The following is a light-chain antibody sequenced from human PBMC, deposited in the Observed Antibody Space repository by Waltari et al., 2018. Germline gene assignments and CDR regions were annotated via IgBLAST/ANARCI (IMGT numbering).Light chain of an antibody. V-gene: IGKV4-1*01. CDR2: WAS. J-gene: IGKJ2*01. CDR3: QQYYSTPYT. Sequence: DIVMTQSPDSLAVSLGEKATINCKSSQSVLYSPNNKNYLAWYQQKPGQPPKLLIYWASTRASGVPDRFSGSGSGTDFTLTISSLQAEDVAGYYCQQYYSTPYTFGQGTKLEIK. CDR1: QSVLYSPNNKNY.